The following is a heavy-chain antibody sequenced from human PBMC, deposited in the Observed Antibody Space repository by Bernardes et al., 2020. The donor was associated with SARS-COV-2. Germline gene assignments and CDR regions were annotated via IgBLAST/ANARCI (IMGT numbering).Heavy chain of an antibody. CDR3: AKSRESGPMKITVFGVVVMQEDN. CDR2: SSGNGGST. J-gene: IGHJ4*02. V-gene: IGHV3-23*01. CDR1: GFSFGSYA. Sequence: GGSLRLSCAASGFSFGSYAMSWVRQAPGKGLEWVSSSSGNGGSTYYADSVKGRFSISRDKSKNTLYLQMNSLRAEDTAVYYCAKSRESGPMKITVFGVVVMQEDNRGQGTLVTVSS. D-gene: IGHD3-3*01.